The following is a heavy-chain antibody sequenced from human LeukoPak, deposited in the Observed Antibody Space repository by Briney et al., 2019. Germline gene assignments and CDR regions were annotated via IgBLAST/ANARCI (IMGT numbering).Heavy chain of an antibody. J-gene: IGHJ4*02. CDR3: ARDGFDFWSGYPITVDY. Sequence: GGSLRLSCAASGFTFSSYSMNWVRQSPGKGLEWVSYISSSSNTIYYADSVKGRFTISRDNANNSLYLQMNSLRAEDTAVYYCARDGFDFWSGYPITVDYWGQGTLVTVSS. D-gene: IGHD3-3*01. V-gene: IGHV3-48*01. CDR2: ISSSSNTI. CDR1: GFTFSSYS.